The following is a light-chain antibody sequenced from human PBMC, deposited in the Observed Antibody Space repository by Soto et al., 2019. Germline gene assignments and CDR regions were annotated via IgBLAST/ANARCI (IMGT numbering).Light chain of an antibody. Sequence: DIQMTQSPSTLSASVGDRVTITCRASQSISSWLAWYQQKPGKAPKLLIYKASSLESGVPSRFSGSGSGTEFTLTISSLQPDDFAHYYCQQYETFGQGTKVEIK. J-gene: IGKJ1*01. V-gene: IGKV1-5*03. CDR3: QQYET. CDR2: KAS. CDR1: QSISSW.